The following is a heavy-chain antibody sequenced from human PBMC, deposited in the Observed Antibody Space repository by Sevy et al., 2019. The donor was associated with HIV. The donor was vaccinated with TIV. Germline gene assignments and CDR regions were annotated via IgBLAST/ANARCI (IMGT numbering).Heavy chain of an antibody. CDR1: GFTFSSYW. CDR2: IKQDGSEK. CDR3: ARRTYYDFWSARIRSYYFDY. V-gene: IGHV3-7*03. J-gene: IGHJ4*02. D-gene: IGHD3-3*01. Sequence: GGSLRLSCAASGFTFSSYWMSWVRQAPGKGLEWVANIKQDGSEKYYVDSVKGRFTISRDNAKNSLYLQMNSLRAEDTAVYYCARRTYYDFWSARIRSYYFDYWGQGTLVTVS.